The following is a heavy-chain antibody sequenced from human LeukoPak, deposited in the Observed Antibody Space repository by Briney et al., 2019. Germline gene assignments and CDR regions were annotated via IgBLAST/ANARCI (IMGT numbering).Heavy chain of an antibody. CDR3: AKDKATYFDY. J-gene: IGHJ4*02. CDR1: GFTVSSNY. D-gene: IGHD1-26*01. Sequence: GGSLRLSCAASGFTVSSNYMSWVRQAPGKGLEWVSVIYSGGSTYYADSVKGRFTISRDNSKNTLYLPMNSLRAEDTAVYYCAKDKATYFDYWGQGTLVTVSS. V-gene: IGHV3-53*01. CDR2: IYSGGST.